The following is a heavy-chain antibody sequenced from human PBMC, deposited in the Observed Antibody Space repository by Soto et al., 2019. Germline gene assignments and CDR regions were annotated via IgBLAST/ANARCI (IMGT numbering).Heavy chain of an antibody. Sequence: ASVKVSCKASGYTFTSYGISWVRQAPGQGLEWMGWISACNGNTKYSQKFQGRVTITRDTSASTAYMELSSLRSEDTAVYYCARDRGYCSGGSCYWFDPWGQGTLVTVSS. CDR3: ARDRGYCSGGSCYWFDP. CDR1: GYTFTSYG. D-gene: IGHD2-15*01. V-gene: IGHV1-18*01. CDR2: ISACNGNT. J-gene: IGHJ5*02.